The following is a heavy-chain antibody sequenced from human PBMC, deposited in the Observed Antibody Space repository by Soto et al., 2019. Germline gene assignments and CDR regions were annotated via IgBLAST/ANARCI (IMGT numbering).Heavy chain of an antibody. CDR2: IYYSGST. Sequence: SETLSLTCTVSGGSISSYYWSWIRQPPGKGLEWIGYIYYSGSTNYNPSLKSRVTISVDTSKNQFSLKLSSVTAADTAVYYCARHVNIVVVPAAKSLDAFDIWGQGTMVTVSS. J-gene: IGHJ3*02. D-gene: IGHD2-2*01. CDR3: ARHVNIVVVPAAKSLDAFDI. V-gene: IGHV4-59*08. CDR1: GGSISSYY.